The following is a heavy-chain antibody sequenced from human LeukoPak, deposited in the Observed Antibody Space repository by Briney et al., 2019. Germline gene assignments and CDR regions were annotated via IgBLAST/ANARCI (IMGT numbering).Heavy chain of an antibody. V-gene: IGHV3-66*02. Sequence: GGSLRLSCAASGFTVSSNYMSWVRQAPGKGLEWVSVIYSGGSTYYADSVKGRFTISRDNSKNTLYLQMNSLRAEDTAVYYCAGQWELLSFDYWGQGTLVTVSS. CDR1: GFTVSSNY. CDR3: AGQWELLSFDY. D-gene: IGHD1-26*01. CDR2: IYSGGST. J-gene: IGHJ4*02.